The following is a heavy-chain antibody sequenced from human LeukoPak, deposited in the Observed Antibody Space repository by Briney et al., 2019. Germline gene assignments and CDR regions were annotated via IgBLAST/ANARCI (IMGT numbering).Heavy chain of an antibody. Sequence: SVKVSCKASGGTFSSFSISWVRQAPGQGLEWMGGIIPIFGTAHYAQKFQGRVTITADESTSTAYMELSSLRSEDTAVYYCARDARQQLANWFDPWGQGTLVTVSS. CDR3: ARDARQQLANWFDP. D-gene: IGHD6-13*01. CDR1: GGTFSSFS. J-gene: IGHJ5*02. V-gene: IGHV1-69*01. CDR2: IIPIFGTA.